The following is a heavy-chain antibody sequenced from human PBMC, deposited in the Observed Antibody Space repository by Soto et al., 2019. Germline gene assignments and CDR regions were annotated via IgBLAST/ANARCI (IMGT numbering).Heavy chain of an antibody. D-gene: IGHD6-13*01. CDR1: GGTFSSYA. J-gene: IGHJ4*02. V-gene: IGHV1-69*13. Sequence: SVKVSCKASGGTFSSYAISLVRQAPGQGLEWMGGIIPIFGTANYAQKFQGRVTITADESTSTAYMELSSLRSEDTAVYYCARRIADPVYYFDYWGQGTLVTVSS. CDR2: IIPIFGTA. CDR3: ARRIADPVYYFDY.